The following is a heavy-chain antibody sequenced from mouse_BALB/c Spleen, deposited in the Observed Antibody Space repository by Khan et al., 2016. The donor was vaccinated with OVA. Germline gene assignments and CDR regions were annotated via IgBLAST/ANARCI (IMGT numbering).Heavy chain of an antibody. V-gene: IGHV3-2*02. D-gene: IGHD1-1*01. CDR2: ISYSGST. CDR1: GYSITSGYA. CDR3: ARKNYYSYAMDY. Sequence: EVQLQESGPGLVKPSQSLSLTCTVTGYSITSGYAWNWIRQFPGNKLEWMGYISYSGSTSYNPSLRSRISITRDTSKNQFFLQLNSLTTEDTTTYNCARKNYYSYAMDYWGQGTSVTVSS. J-gene: IGHJ4*01.